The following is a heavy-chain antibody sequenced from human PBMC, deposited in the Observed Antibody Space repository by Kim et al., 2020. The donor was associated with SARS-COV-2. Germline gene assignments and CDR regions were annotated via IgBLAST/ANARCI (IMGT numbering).Heavy chain of an antibody. CDR2: INYSGRA. Sequence: SETLSLTCTVSGVSISSSTDYWAWIRQPPGKGLECIGNINYSGRAYYNPSLNSRVTISVDTSKNQLSLKLSSVTAADTAVYYCARHVRNWYFDLWGRVTLVIVSS. V-gene: IGHV4-39*01. CDR3: ARHVRNWYFDL. J-gene: IGHJ2*01. CDR1: GVSISSSTDY.